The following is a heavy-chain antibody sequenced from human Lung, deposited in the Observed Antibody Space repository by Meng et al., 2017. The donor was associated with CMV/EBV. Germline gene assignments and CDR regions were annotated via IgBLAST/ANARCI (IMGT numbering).Heavy chain of an antibody. CDR3: ALFTGSWFDP. V-gene: IGHV2-5*02. D-gene: IGHD1-14*01. CDR2: IYWEDDK. Sequence: QITLKEAGPTLVKPTQTMTMTCTFSGFALSTSVVGVGWIRQPPGKALEWLAVIYWEDDKRYSPSLKSRLTITKDTSKNQVVLTLTNMDPVDTATYYCALFTGSWFDPWGQGTLVTVSS. CDR1: GFALSTSVVG. J-gene: IGHJ5*02.